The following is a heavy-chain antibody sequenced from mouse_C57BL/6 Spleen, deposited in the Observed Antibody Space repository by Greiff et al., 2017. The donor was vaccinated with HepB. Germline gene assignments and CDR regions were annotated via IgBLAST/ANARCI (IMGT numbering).Heavy chain of an antibody. Sequence: QVQLQQPGAELVMPGASVKLSCKASGYTFTSYWMHWVKQRPGQGLEWIGEIDPSDSYTNYNQKFKGKSTLTVDKSSSTAYMQLSSLTSEDSAVYYCARRDYCSNTFDYWGQGTTLTVSS. D-gene: IGHD2-5*01. V-gene: IGHV1-69*01. CDR2: IDPSDSYT. CDR1: GYTFTSYW. J-gene: IGHJ2*01. CDR3: ARRDYCSNTFDY.